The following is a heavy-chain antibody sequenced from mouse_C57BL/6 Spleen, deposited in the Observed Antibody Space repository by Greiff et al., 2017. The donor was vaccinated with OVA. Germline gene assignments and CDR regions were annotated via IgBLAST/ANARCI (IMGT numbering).Heavy chain of an antibody. D-gene: IGHD3-2*02. Sequence: QVQLQQPGAELVMPGASVKLSCQASGYTFTSHWMHWVKQRPGQGLEWIGEIDPSDSYTNYNQKFKGKSTLTVDKSSSTAYMQLSSLTSEDSAVYYCAIDSSGYNFDYWGQGTTLTVSS. CDR2: IDPSDSYT. J-gene: IGHJ2*01. V-gene: IGHV1-69*01. CDR3: AIDSSGYNFDY. CDR1: GYTFTSHW.